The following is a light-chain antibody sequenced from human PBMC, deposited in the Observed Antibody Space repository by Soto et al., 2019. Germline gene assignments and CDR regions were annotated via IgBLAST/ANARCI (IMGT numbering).Light chain of an antibody. V-gene: IGKV3-20*01. Sequence: EIVLTQSPGTLSLSPGERATLSCRASQSVSSSYLAWYQQRPGQAPRLLIYAASSRATGIPDRFSGSGSGTDFTVTISRLEPEDFAVYYCQQYGTSPTFGQGTRLEIK. CDR3: QQYGTSPT. CDR2: AAS. CDR1: QSVSSSY. J-gene: IGKJ5*01.